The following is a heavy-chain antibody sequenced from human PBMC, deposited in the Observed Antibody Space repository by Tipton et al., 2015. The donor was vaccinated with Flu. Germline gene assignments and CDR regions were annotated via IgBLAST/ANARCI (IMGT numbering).Heavy chain of an antibody. CDR2: IYYSGST. V-gene: IGHV4-59*08. CDR1: GGSISSYY. Sequence: TLSLTCTVSGGSISSYYWSWIRQPPGKGLEWIGYIYYSGSTNYNPSLKSRVTISVDTSKNQFSLKLSSVTAADTAVYYCGRHSSGWVAPIFDYWGQGTLVTVSS. CDR3: GRHSSGWVAPIFDY. D-gene: IGHD6-19*01. J-gene: IGHJ4*02.